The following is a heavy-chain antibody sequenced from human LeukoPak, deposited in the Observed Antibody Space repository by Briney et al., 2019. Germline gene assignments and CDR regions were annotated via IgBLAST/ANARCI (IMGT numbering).Heavy chain of an antibody. J-gene: IGHJ6*02. Sequence: ASVKVSCKASGYTFTSYGISWVRQAPGQGREWMGWISAYNGNTNYAQKLQGRVTMTTDTSTSTAYMELRSLRSDDTAVYYCARDYCSGGSCHSYDYYGMDVWGQGTTVTVSS. CDR2: ISAYNGNT. D-gene: IGHD2-15*01. CDR3: ARDYCSGGSCHSYDYYGMDV. V-gene: IGHV1-18*01. CDR1: GYTFTSYG.